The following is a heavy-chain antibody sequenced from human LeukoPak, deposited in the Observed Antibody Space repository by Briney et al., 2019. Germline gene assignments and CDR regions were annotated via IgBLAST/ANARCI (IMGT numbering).Heavy chain of an antibody. J-gene: IGHJ4*02. CDR2: INPNSGGT. CDR1: GYTFTGYY. CDR3: ARVGISGWYSPFDY. V-gene: IGHV1-2*02. Sequence: ASVKVSCKASGYTFTGYYMHWVRQAPGQGLEWMGWINPNSGGTNYAQKFQGRVTMTRDTSISTAYMELSRLRSDDTAVYYCARVGISGWYSPFDYWGQGTLVTVSS. D-gene: IGHD6-19*01.